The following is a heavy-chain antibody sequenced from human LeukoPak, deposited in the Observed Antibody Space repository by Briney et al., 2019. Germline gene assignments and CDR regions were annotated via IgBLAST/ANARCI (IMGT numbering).Heavy chain of an antibody. CDR3: ARPYYDYVWGILDAFDI. V-gene: IGHV5-51*01. CDR1: GYSFTSYW. D-gene: IGHD3-16*01. Sequence: GESLKXSCKGSGYSFTSYWIGWVRQMPGKGLEWMGIIYPGDSDTRYSPSFQGQVTISADKSISTAYLQWSSLKASDTAMYYCARPYYDYVWGILDAFDIWGQGTMVTVSS. J-gene: IGHJ3*02. CDR2: IYPGDSDT.